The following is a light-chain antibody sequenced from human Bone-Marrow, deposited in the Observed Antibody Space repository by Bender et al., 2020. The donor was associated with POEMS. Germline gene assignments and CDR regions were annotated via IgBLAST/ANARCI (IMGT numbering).Light chain of an antibody. CDR1: NTDVGSYNL. V-gene: IGLV2-14*02. Sequence: QSALTQPASVSGSPGQSITISCTGSNTDVGSYNLVSWYRQHPGTATKLIVYEVTKRPSGISDRFSGSKSGTSASLAISGLQSEDEADYYCASWDDSLDGYVFGTGTKVTVL. J-gene: IGLJ1*01. CDR2: EVT. CDR3: ASWDDSLDGYV.